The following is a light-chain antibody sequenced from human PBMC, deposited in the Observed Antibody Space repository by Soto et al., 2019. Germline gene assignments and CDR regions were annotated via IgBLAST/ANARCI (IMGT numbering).Light chain of an antibody. CDR3: QQYGSSHT. CDR2: GAS. V-gene: IGKV3D-20*01. Sequence: DIVLTQSPATLSLSPGERATLSCGASQSVSSSRLAWYQQKPALAPRLLIYGASTRATDVPDRFSGSGAGAYFNLTISRLEPADFGVYYCQQYGSSHTFGQGTRLEIK. CDR1: QSVSSSR. J-gene: IGKJ5*01.